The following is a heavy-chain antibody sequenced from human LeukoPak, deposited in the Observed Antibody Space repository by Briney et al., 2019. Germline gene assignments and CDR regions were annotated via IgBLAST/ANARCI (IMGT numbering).Heavy chain of an antibody. CDR2: IYHSGST. V-gene: IGHV4-30-2*01. CDR1: GGSISSGGYS. CDR3: TEGPYSSGWYSGWYFDY. Sequence: PSQTLSLTCAVSGGSISSGGYSWSWIRQPPGKGLEWIGYIYHSGSTYYNPSLKSRVTISVDTSKNQFSLKLSSVTAADTAVYYCTEGPYSSGWYSGWYFDYWGQGTLVTVSS. J-gene: IGHJ4*02. D-gene: IGHD6-19*01.